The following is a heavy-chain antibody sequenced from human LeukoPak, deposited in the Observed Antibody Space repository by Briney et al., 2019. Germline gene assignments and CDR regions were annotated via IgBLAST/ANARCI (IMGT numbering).Heavy chain of an antibody. CDR2: IIPIFGTA. CDR3: ARRGYCSSTSCSGVYYFDY. Sequence: GASVKISCKASGGTFSSYAISWVRQAPGQGLEWMGGIIPIFGTANYAQKFQGRVTITADESTSTAYMELSSLRSEDPAVYYCARRGYCSSTSCSGVYYFDYWGQGTLVTVSS. CDR1: GGTFSSYA. J-gene: IGHJ4*02. V-gene: IGHV1-69*13. D-gene: IGHD2-2*01.